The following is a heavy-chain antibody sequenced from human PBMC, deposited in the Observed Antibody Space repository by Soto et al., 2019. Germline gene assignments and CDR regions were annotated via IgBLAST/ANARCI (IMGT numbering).Heavy chain of an antibody. J-gene: IGHJ5*02. D-gene: IGHD6-6*01. V-gene: IGHV1-2*02. CDR3: AKDLTRQLAYWLDP. CDR2: INAHSGGT. CDR1: GFSFTGYY. Sequence: ASVKVSCKASGFSFTGYYIHWLRQAPGQGLEWMGWINAHSGGTEYAQKFQGRATLTRDTSIATAYLTLTSLTSDDTALYYCAKDLTRQLAYWLDPWGQGTQVTVPS.